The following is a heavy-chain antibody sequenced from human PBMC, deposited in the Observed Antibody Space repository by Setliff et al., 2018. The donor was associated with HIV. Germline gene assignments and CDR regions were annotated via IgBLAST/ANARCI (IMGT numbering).Heavy chain of an antibody. D-gene: IGHD3-10*01. V-gene: IGHV4-61*10. CDR1: GGSINSGSYY. CDR3: ARDGPLEGSYRYYYYYMDV. CDR2: IYASGST. Sequence: SETLSLTCTVSGGSINSGSYYWNWIRQTAGKGLEWIGHIYASGSTNYNPSLKSRVTISVDTSKNQFSLKLSSVTAADTAVYYCARDGPLEGSYRYYYYYMDVWGKGTTVTVSS. J-gene: IGHJ6*03.